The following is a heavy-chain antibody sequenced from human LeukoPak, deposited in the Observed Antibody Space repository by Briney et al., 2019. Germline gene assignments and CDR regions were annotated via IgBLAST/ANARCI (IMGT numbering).Heavy chain of an antibody. V-gene: IGHV1-69*13. CDR2: IIPIFGTA. CDR3: ARALIPFVEVLRLDY. Sequence: SVKVSCKASGGTFSSYAIGWVRQAPGQGLEWMGGIIPIFGTANYARKFQGRVTITADESTSTAYMELSSLRSEDTAMYYCARALIPFVEVLRLDYWGQGTLVTVSS. D-gene: IGHD1-26*01. CDR1: GGTFSSYA. J-gene: IGHJ4*02.